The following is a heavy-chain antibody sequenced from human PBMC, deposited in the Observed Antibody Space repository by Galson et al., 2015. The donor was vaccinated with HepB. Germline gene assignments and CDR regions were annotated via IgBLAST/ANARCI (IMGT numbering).Heavy chain of an antibody. J-gene: IGHJ4*02. V-gene: IGHV4-38-2*02. Sequence: ETLSLTCAVSGYSISSGYYWGWIRQPPGKGLEWIGSIYHSGSTYYNPSLKSRVTISVDTSKNQFSLKLSSVTAADTAVYYCAGDPPSGLGHPALSYFDYWGQGTLVTVSS. CDR2: IYHSGST. CDR1: GYSISSGYY. CDR3: AGDPPSGLGHPALSYFDY. D-gene: IGHD1-26*01.